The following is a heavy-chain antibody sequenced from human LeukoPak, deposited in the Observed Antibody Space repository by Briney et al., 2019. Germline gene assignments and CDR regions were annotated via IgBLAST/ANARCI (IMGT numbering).Heavy chain of an antibody. CDR2: IKQDGSEK. Sequence: GGSLRLSCAASGFTFSSYWMSWVRQAPGKGLEWVANIKQDGSEKYYVDSVKGRFTISRDNAKNSPYLQMNSRRAEDTAVYYCARVSGYYYYMDVWGKGTTVTVSS. J-gene: IGHJ6*03. CDR3: ARVSGYYYYMDV. CDR1: GFTFSSYW. V-gene: IGHV3-7*01.